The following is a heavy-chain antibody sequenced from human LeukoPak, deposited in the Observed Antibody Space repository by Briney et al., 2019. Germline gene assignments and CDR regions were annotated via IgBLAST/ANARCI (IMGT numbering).Heavy chain of an antibody. V-gene: IGHV4-59*01. CDR1: GGSISSYY. CDR3: ASLSRWAFDY. CDR2: IYYSGST. D-gene: IGHD6-13*01. Sequence: SETPSLTCTVSGGSISSYYWSWIRQPPGKGLEWIGYIYYSGSTNYNPSLKSRVTISVDTSKNQFSLKLSSVTAADTAVYYCASLSRWAFDYWGQGTLVTVSS. J-gene: IGHJ4*02.